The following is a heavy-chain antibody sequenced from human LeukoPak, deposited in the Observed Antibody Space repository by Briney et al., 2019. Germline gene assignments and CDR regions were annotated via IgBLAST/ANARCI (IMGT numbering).Heavy chain of an antibody. CDR2: VKKDGSDK. CDR3: ARDASDENGSSSRIHLDL. D-gene: IGHD6-6*01. Sequence: GGSLRLSCAASEFTFSRYWMTWVRQAPGKGLEWVANVKKDGSDKNYVDSVKGRFTISRDNAKNSLDLQMNSLRVEDTAVYYCARDASDENGSSSRIHLDLWGRGRLVTVSS. CDR1: EFTFSRYW. V-gene: IGHV3-7*01. J-gene: IGHJ5*02.